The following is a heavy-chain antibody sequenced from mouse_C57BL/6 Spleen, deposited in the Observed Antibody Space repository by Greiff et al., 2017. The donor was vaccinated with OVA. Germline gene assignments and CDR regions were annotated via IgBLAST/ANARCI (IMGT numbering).Heavy chain of an antibody. CDR2: IYPGDGDT. V-gene: IGHV1-82*01. D-gene: IGHD1-1*01. J-gene: IGHJ2*01. CDR1: GYAFSSSW. Sequence: QVQLQQSGPELVKPGASVKISCKASGYAFSSSWMNWVKQRPGKGLEWIGRIYPGDGDTNYNGKFKGKATLTADKSSSTAYMQLSSLTSEDSAVYFCARGDYYGSSRDYWGQGTTLTVSS. CDR3: ARGDYYGSSRDY.